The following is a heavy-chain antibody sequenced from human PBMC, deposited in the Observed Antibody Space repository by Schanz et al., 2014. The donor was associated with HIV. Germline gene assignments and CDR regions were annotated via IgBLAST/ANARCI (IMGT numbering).Heavy chain of an antibody. Sequence: QVQLVQSGAEVKKPGASVKVSCKASGHTFTNYGISWVRQAPGQGLEWMGWISVYNGNTNYAQKVQDRVTMTTDTSTSTVYMDLKSLRSDDTAIYYCARTRGIAVAGFDYWGQGTLVTVSS. J-gene: IGHJ4*02. D-gene: IGHD6-19*01. CDR1: GHTFTNYG. CDR3: ARTRGIAVAGFDY. V-gene: IGHV1-18*04. CDR2: ISVYNGNT.